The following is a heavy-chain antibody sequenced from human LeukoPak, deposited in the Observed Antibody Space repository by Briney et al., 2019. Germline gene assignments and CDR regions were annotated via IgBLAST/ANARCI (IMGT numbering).Heavy chain of an antibody. V-gene: IGHV3-48*04. J-gene: IGHJ3*02. CDR3: ARAYYYDSSGYFIPLAFDI. D-gene: IGHD3-22*01. CDR1: GFTFSSYA. Sequence: GGSLRLSGVVSGFTFSSYAMSWVRQAPGKGLEWVSYISSSGSTIYYADSVKGRFTISRDNAKNSLYLQMNSLRAEDTAVYYCARAYYYDSSGYFIPLAFDIWGQGTMVTVSS. CDR2: ISSSGSTI.